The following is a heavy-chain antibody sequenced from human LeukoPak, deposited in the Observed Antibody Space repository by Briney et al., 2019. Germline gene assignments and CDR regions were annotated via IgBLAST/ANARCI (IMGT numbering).Heavy chain of an antibody. Sequence: SETLSLTRTVSGGSISSYYWSWIRQPPGKGLEWIGYIYYSGSTNYNPSLKSRVTISVDTSKNQFSLKLSSVTAADTAVYYCARTGGSSGYYYTDVYYFDYWGQRTLVTVSS. CDR1: GGSISSYY. D-gene: IGHD3-22*01. V-gene: IGHV4-59*01. CDR3: ARTGGSSGYYYTDVYYFDY. J-gene: IGHJ4*02. CDR2: IYYSGST.